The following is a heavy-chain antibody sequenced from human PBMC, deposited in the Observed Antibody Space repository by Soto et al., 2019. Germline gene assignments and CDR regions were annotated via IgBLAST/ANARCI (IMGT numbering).Heavy chain of an antibody. CDR1: GYTFTSYA. J-gene: IGHJ5*02. CDR2: INAGNGNT. D-gene: IGHD6-13*01. Sequence: ESSVKVSCKASGYTFTSYAMHWVRQAPGQRLEWMGWINAGNGNTKYSQKFQGRVTITRDTSASTAYMELSSLRSEDTAVYYCARVYGAAAFRGWFDPWGQGTLVTVSS. CDR3: ARVYGAAAFRGWFDP. V-gene: IGHV1-3*01.